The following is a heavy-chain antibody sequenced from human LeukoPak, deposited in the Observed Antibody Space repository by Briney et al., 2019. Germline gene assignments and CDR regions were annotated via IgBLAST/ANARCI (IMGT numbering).Heavy chain of an antibody. CDR3: ARGRGNFYCSGGSCYSKMYYFDY. D-gene: IGHD2-15*01. CDR2: IHYSGRV. Sequence: PSETLSLTCTVSGDSIGNYYWSWIRQPPGKGLECIGYIHYSGRVNYNPSLKSRVTISVDTSKNQFSLKLSSVTAADTAVYYCARGRGNFYCSGGSCYSKMYYFDYWGQGTLVTVSS. J-gene: IGHJ4*02. CDR1: GDSIGNYY. V-gene: IGHV4-59*12.